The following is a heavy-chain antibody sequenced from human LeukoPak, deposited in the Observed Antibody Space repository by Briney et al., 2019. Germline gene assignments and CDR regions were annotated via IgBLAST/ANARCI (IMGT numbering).Heavy chain of an antibody. D-gene: IGHD3-22*01. V-gene: IGHV1-18*01. Sequence: GASVKVSCKASGYTFTSYGISWVRQAPGQGLEWMGWISAYNGYTKYAEKLQGRVTMTTDTSTSTAYMGLRSLRSDDTAVYYCARAKYDSSGYYWFDPWGQGTLVTVSS. CDR2: ISAYNGYT. J-gene: IGHJ5*02. CDR3: ARAKYDSSGYYWFDP. CDR1: GYTFTSYG.